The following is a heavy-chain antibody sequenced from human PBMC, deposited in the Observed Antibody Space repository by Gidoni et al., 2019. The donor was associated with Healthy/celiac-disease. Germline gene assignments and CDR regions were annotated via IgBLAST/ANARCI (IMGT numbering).Heavy chain of an antibody. Sequence: QVQLQQWGAGLLKPSETLSPPCAVYGGSFSGYYWSWIRQPPGKGLEWIGEINHSASTNYTPSLKSRVTISVDTSKNQFSLKLSSVTAADTAVYYCARAPPRIVGFTRGRDWFDPWGQGTLVTVSS. D-gene: IGHD1-26*01. CDR2: INHSAST. CDR3: ARAPPRIVGFTRGRDWFDP. V-gene: IGHV4-34*01. CDR1: GGSFSGYY. J-gene: IGHJ5*02.